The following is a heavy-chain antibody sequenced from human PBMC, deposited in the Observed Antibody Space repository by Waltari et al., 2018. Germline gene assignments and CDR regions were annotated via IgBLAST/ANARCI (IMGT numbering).Heavy chain of an antibody. CDR3: AKESVRSSSPYGVGPVDY. J-gene: IGHJ4*02. D-gene: IGHD6-13*01. CDR1: GGSISSGSYY. V-gene: IGHV4-61*02. Sequence: QVQLQESGPGLVKPSQTLSLTCTVSGGSISSGSYYWSWIRQPAGKGLEWIGRIYTSGSTNYNPSLKSRVTISVDTSKNQFSLKLSSVTAADTAVYYCAKESVRSSSPYGVGPVDYWGQGTLVTVSS. CDR2: IYTSGST.